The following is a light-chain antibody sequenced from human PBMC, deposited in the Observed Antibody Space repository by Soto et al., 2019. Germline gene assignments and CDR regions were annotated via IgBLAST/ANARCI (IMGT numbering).Light chain of an antibody. CDR2: VNS. Sequence: QSVLTQPPSVYGAPGQRVTISCTGTSSNIGEGYDVHWYQQVPGTSPKLLIFVNSNRPSGVPDRFSGSKSGTSASLAITGLQAEDEADYYCQSYDNSLSVHVVCGGGTKRTVL. J-gene: IGLJ2*01. CDR3: QSYDNSLSVHVV. CDR1: SSNIGEGYD. V-gene: IGLV1-40*01.